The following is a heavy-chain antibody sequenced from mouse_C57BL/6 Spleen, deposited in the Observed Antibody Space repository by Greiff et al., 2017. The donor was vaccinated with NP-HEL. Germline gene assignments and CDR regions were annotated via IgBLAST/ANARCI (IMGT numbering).Heavy chain of an antibody. V-gene: IGHV1-64*01. CDR3: ARSFDGPFAY. Sequence: QVQLPQPGAELVKPGASVKLSCKASGYTFTSYWMHWVKQRPGQGLEWIGMIHPNSGSTNYNEKFKSKATLTVDKSSSTAYMQLSSLTSEDSAVYYCARSFDGPFAYWGQGTLVTVSA. D-gene: IGHD2-3*01. J-gene: IGHJ3*01. CDR2: IHPNSGST. CDR1: GYTFTSYW.